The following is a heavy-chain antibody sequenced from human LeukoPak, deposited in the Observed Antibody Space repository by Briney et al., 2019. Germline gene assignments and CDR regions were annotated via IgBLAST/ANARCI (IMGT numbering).Heavy chain of an antibody. CDR2: IYSGGST. CDR1: GFTVSSNY. V-gene: IGHV3-66*02. Sequence: GGSLRLSCAASGFTVSSNYMSWVRQAPGKGLEWVSVIYSGGSTYYADSVKGRFTISRDNSKNTLYLQMNSLRAEDTAVYYCARELFDGITAGTGYWGQGTLVTVSS. J-gene: IGHJ4*02. CDR3: ARELFDGITAGTGY. D-gene: IGHD1-20*01.